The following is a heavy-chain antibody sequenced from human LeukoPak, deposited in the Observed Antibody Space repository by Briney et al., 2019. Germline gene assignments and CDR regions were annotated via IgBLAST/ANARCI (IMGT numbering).Heavy chain of an antibody. V-gene: IGHV2-5*02. D-gene: IGHD4-17*01. CDR2: IYWDDDK. J-gene: IGHJ4*02. CDR3: AHTALRARTFDY. Sequence: SGPTLVKPTQTLTLTCTFSGFSLSTSGVGVGWIRQPPGKALEWLALIYWDDDKRYSPSLKSRLTITKDTSKNQVVLTMTNIDPVDTATYYCAHTALRARTFDYWGRGTLVTVS. CDR1: GFSLSTSGVG.